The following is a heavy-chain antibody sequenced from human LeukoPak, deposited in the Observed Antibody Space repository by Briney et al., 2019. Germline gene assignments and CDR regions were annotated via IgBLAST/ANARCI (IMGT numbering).Heavy chain of an antibody. D-gene: IGHD1-26*01. CDR1: GGSFSGYY. Sequence: PSETLSLTCAVYGGSFSGYYWSWIRQPPGKGLEWIGEINHSGSTNYNPSLKSRVTISVDTSKNQFSLKLSSVAAADTAVYYCARGSYVGPLDYYYGMDVWGQGTTVTVSS. J-gene: IGHJ6*02. V-gene: IGHV4-34*01. CDR2: INHSGST. CDR3: ARGSYVGPLDYYYGMDV.